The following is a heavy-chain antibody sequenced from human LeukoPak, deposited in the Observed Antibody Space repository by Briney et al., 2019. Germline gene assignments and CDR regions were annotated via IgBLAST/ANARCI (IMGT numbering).Heavy chain of an antibody. CDR1: GGSISSSSYY. Sequence: SETLSLTCTVSGGSISSSSYYWGWIRQPPGKGLEWIGSIYYSGSTYYNPSLKSRVTISVDTSKNQFSLKLSSVTAADTAVYYCARLPKRWGHCSSTSRQPLGYWGQGTLVTVSS. V-gene: IGHV4-39*01. J-gene: IGHJ4*02. D-gene: IGHD2-2*01. CDR2: IYYSGST. CDR3: ARLPKRWGHCSSTSRQPLGY.